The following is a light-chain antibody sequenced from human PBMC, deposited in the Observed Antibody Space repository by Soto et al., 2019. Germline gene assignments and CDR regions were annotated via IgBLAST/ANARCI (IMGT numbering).Light chain of an antibody. Sequence: EIVVTQSPATLAVSPGERITLSCRASQSVRSNLAWYQQRPGQAPRLLIYGASTRATGIPARFSGSGSGTEFTLTISSLQSEDFAVYYCQQYNNWPSITFGQGTRLEN. CDR2: GAS. CDR3: QQYNNWPSIT. CDR1: QSVRSN. J-gene: IGKJ5*01. V-gene: IGKV3-15*01.